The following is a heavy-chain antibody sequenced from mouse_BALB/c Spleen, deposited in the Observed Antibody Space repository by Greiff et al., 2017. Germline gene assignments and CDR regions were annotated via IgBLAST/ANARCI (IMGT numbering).Heavy chain of an antibody. CDR2: INPSNGGT. CDR1: GYTFTSYY. J-gene: IGHJ1*01. Sequence: VQLQQSGAELVKPGASVKLSCKASGYTFTSYYMYWVKQRPGQGLEWIGEINPSNGGTNFNEKFKSKATLTVDKSSSTAYMQLSSLTSEDSAVYYCTRSVYYGYDDWYFDVWGAGTTVTVSS. V-gene: IGHV1S81*02. CDR3: TRSVYYGYDDWYFDV. D-gene: IGHD2-2*01.